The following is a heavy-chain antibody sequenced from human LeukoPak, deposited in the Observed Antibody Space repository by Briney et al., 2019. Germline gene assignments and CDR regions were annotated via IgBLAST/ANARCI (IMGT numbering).Heavy chain of an antibody. CDR3: ARKGPYSSSSEGFDY. CDR1: GFTFSSYS. CDR2: ISSSSSYI. D-gene: IGHD6-6*01. Sequence: PGGSLRLSCAASGFTFSSYSMNWVRQAPGKGLEWVSSISSSSSYIYYADSVKGRFTISRDNAKNSLYLQMNSLRAEDTAVYYCARKGPYSSSSEGFDYWGQGTLVTVSS. J-gene: IGHJ4*02. V-gene: IGHV3-21*01.